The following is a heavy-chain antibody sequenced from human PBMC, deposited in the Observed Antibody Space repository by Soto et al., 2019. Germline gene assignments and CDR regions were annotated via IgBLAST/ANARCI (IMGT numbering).Heavy chain of an antibody. V-gene: IGHV4-39*01. CDR1: GGSISSSSYY. D-gene: IGHD6-19*01. Sequence: PSETLSLTCTVSGGSISSSSYYRGWIRQPPGKGLEWIGSIYYSGSTYYNPSLKSRVTISVDTSKNQFSLKLSSVTAADTAVYYCSSGWYFGYWGQGTLVTVSS. CDR3: SSGWYFGY. CDR2: IYYSGST. J-gene: IGHJ4*02.